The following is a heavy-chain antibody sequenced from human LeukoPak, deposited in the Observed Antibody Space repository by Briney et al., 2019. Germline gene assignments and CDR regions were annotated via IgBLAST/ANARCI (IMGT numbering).Heavy chain of an antibody. Sequence: ASVKVSCKASGFTFTSSAVQWVRQAGGQRLEGRGWIVVGSGNTNYAQKFQGRVTMTRDTSTSTVYMELSSLRSEDTAVYSCARDGAGEALGHFDYWGQGTLVTVSS. CDR3: ARDGAGEALGHFDY. CDR2: IVVGSGNT. D-gene: IGHD7-27*01. CDR1: GFTFTSSA. J-gene: IGHJ4*02. V-gene: IGHV1-58*01.